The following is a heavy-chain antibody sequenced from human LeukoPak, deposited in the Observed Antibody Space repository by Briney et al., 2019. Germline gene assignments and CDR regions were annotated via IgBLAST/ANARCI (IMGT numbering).Heavy chain of an antibody. CDR3: ARSLWFGELSYYYYYMDV. J-gene: IGHJ6*03. CDR1: GYTFPTYV. V-gene: IGHV1-18*01. Sequence: ASVKVSCKASGYTFPTYVISWVHKPLEQGLEWMGWISAYNGNTNYAQKFQGRVTITADESTSTAYMELSSLRSEDTAVYYCARSLWFGELSYYYYYMDVWGKGTTVTISS. CDR2: ISAYNGNT. D-gene: IGHD3-10*01.